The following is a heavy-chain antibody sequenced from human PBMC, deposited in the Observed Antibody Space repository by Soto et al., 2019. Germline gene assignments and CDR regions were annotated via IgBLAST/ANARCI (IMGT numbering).Heavy chain of an antibody. CDR1: GFTFGDYA. J-gene: IGHJ6*02. D-gene: IGHD3-10*01. CDR3: AKDRSSGSPYYGMDF. Sequence: SLRLSCAASGFTFGDYAMYWVRQGPGKGLEWVSGFKWNSGDVGYADSVKGRFTISRDNARNSLYLQMNSLRPEDTAVYYCAKDRSSGSPYYGMDFWGQGTMVTVSS. CDR2: FKWNSGDV. V-gene: IGHV3-9*01.